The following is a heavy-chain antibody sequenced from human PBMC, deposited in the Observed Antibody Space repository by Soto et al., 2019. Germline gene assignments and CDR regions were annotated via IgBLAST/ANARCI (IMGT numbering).Heavy chain of an antibody. V-gene: IGHV4-39*01. J-gene: IGHJ5*02. CDR3: ARHAPGYSRAPNWFDP. D-gene: IGHD6-13*01. CDR2: IYYSGST. CDR1: GFSFSSSSYY. Sequence: AETLSLTCTASGFSFSSSSYYWGWLRQPPGKGLEWVGRIYYSGSTYDNPSLKSRVTISVDTSKNQSSLKLSSVTAADTAVYYCARHAPGYSRAPNWFDPWGQGTLVTVSS.